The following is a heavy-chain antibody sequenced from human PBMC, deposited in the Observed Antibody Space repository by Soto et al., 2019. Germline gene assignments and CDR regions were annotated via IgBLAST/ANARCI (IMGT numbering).Heavy chain of an antibody. CDR3: AKRMGGYYYYGLDV. CDR1: GVSISSGGYY. Sequence: SATLSLTCSVSGVSISSGGYYWSWFRQHPGKGLEWIAYIYYSGSTYYNPSLKSRVTISVDTSKNQFSLKLSSVTAADTAVYYCAKRMGGYYYYGLDVWGQGTTVT. V-gene: IGHV4-31*03. CDR2: IYYSGST. D-gene: IGHD1-26*01. J-gene: IGHJ6*02.